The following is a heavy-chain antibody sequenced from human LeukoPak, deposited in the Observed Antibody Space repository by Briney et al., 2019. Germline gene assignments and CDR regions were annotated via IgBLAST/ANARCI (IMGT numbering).Heavy chain of an antibody. CDR3: ASGNSLRFPDV. CDR2: ISSSSSYI. J-gene: IGHJ6*02. D-gene: IGHD3-16*01. V-gene: IGHV3-21*01. CDR1: GFTFSSYS. Sequence: PGRSLRLSCAASGFTFSSYSMNWVRQAPGKGLEWVSSISSSSSYIYYADSVKGRFTISRDNAKNSLYLQMNSLRAEDTAVYYCASGNSLRFPDVWGQGTTVTVSS.